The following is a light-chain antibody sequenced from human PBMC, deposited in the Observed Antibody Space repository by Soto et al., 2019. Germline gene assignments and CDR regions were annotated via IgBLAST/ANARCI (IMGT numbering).Light chain of an antibody. CDR2: GAS. CDR1: QSVSNSY. CDR3: QPYSSSPLFS. J-gene: IGKJ5*01. Sequence: EIVLTQSPGTLTLSPGERATLSCRASQSVSNSYLAWYQQKPGQAPRLLIYGASSRATGIPDRFSGSGSGTDFTLTISRLEPEDFAVYYCQPYSSSPLFSFVQGTPLPI. V-gene: IGKV3-20*01.